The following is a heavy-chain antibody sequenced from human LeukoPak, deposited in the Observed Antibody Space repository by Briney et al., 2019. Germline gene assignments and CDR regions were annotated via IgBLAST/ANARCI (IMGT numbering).Heavy chain of an antibody. V-gene: IGHV3-21*01. CDR2: ISSSSSYI. D-gene: IGHD2-2*01. J-gene: IGHJ4*02. Sequence: PGGSLRLSCAASGFTFSSYSMNWVRQAPGKGLEWVSSISSSSSYIYYADSVKGRFAISRDNAKNSLYLQMNSLRAEDTAVYYCARDRDNFGSTSSIVYWGQGTLVTVSS. CDR1: GFTFSSYS. CDR3: ARDRDNFGSTSSIVY.